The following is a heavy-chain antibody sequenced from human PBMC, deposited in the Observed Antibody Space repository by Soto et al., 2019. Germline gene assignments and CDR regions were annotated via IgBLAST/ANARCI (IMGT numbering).Heavy chain of an antibody. J-gene: IGHJ3*02. D-gene: IGHD6-19*01. CDR1: GFTFSSYG. V-gene: IGHV3-33*06. CDR3: AKEQWLEQIDVFDI. Sequence: GGSLRLSCAASGFTFSSYGMHWVRQAPGKGLEWVAVIWYDGSNKYYADSVKGRFTISRDNSKNTLYLQMNSLRAEDTTVYYRAKEQWLEQIDVFDIWGQGTMVTVSS. CDR2: IWYDGSNK.